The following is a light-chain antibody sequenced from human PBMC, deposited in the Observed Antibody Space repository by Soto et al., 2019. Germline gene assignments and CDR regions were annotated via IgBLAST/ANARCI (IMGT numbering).Light chain of an antibody. V-gene: IGKV3-11*01. CDR1: QSISIN. CDR2: DAS. CDR3: QQRRNFPPFT. J-gene: IGKJ3*01. Sequence: EIVLTQSPGTLSLSQGERATLSCRASQSISINLAWYQQKPGQAPRLLIYDASNRATGIPARFSGSGSGTDFTFTISILLPEDFAVSYCQQRRNFPPFTFGPGTKVDIK.